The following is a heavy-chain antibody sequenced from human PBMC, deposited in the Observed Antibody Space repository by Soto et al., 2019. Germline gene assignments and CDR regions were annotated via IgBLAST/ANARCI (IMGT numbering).Heavy chain of an antibody. CDR3: ARDRGVVVVAATRKWFDP. CDR2: ISYSGCT. J-gene: IGHJ5*02. Sequence: SETQSLTCTVSGGTIRSYDWNWIRQPPGKELQWIGHISYSGCTSYNPSLQSRVTISVDTSKNQFSLKLSSVTAADTAVYYCARDRGVVVVAATRKWFDPWGQGTLVTVSS. CDR1: GGTIRSYD. V-gene: IGHV4-59*12. D-gene: IGHD2-15*01.